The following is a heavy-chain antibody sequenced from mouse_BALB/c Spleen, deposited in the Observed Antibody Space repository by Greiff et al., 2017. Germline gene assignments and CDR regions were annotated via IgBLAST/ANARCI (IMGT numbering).Heavy chain of an antibody. V-gene: IGHV1-9*01. CDR3: AKYGNYVPYYYAMDY. Sequence: VHLVESGAELMKPGASVKISCKATGYTFSSYWIEWVKQRPGHGLEWIGEILPGSGSTNYNEKFKGKATFTADTSSNTAYMQLSSLTSEDSAVYYCAKYGNYVPYYYAMDYWGQGTSVTVSS. CDR2: ILPGSGST. J-gene: IGHJ4*01. D-gene: IGHD2-10*02. CDR1: GYTFSSYW.